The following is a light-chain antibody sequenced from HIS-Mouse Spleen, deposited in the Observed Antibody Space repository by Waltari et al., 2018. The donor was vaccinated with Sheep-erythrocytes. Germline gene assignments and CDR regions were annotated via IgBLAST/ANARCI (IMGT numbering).Light chain of an antibody. CDR3: MQALQTPRT. Sequence: DIVMTQSPLSLPVTPGEPASISCRSSQSLLHSNGYNYLDWYLQKPGQSPQLLIYLGSNPASGVPYRFSGSGSGTDFTLKISRVEAEDVGVYYCMQALQTPRTFGQGTKVEIK. J-gene: IGKJ1*01. CDR1: QSLLHSNGYNY. V-gene: IGKV2-28*01. CDR2: LGS.